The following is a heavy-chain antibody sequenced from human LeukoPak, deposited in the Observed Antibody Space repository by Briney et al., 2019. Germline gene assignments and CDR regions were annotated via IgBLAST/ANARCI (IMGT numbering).Heavy chain of an antibody. J-gene: IGHJ4*02. CDR3: ARDLGSSNS. CDR1: GFSVSGNY. CDR2: IYADGST. Sequence: GGSLRLSCAASGFSVSGNYINWVRQPPGKGLEWVSVIYADGSTFYADTVKGRFTTSRDTSRDNILYLQMNSLRAEDTAVYYCARDLGSSNSWGQGTLVTVSS. D-gene: IGHD6-6*01. V-gene: IGHV3-53*01.